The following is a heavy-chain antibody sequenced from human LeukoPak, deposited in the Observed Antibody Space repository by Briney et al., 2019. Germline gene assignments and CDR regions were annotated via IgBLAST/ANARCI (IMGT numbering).Heavy chain of an antibody. V-gene: IGHV1-69*05. CDR3: ARVVPPFTFDCSSTSCYLDP. D-gene: IGHD2-2*01. J-gene: IGHJ5*02. Sequence: ASVKVSCKASGATCSSCAISWERQATGQGLEWLGEFIPIFGTENYAQKFQGRVTITTDESTSTAYMELSSLRSEDTAVYYCARVVPPFTFDCSSTSCYLDPWGQGTLVTVSS. CDR1: GATCSSCA. CDR2: FIPIFGTE.